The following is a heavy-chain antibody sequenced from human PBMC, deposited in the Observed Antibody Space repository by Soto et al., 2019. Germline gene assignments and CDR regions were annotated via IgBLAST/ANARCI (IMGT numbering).Heavy chain of an antibody. CDR1: GFTFSSYA. Sequence: QVQLVESGGGVVQPGRSLRLSCAASGFTFSSYAMHWVRQAPGKGLEWVAVISYDGSNKYYADSVKGRFTISRDNSKNNPYPQMNRLRTEDTAGYYCAKEGDTRWPDSSGWHRYHGIDVWGQGTTVTVSS. CDR3: AKEGDTRWPDSSGWHRYHGIDV. D-gene: IGHD6-19*01. V-gene: IGHV3-30-3*02. J-gene: IGHJ6*02. CDR2: ISYDGSNK.